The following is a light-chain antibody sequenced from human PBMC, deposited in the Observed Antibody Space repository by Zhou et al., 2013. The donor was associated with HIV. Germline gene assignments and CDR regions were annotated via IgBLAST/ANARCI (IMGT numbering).Light chain of an antibody. J-gene: IGKJ1*01. CDR3: QNYNSAPTWT. CDR1: QGVSNY. Sequence: DIQMTQSPSSLSASVGDRVTITCRASQGVSNYLAWYQHKPGKVPKLLIYGASTLQSGVPSRFGGSGSGTDFTLTISSLQPEDIATYYCQNYNSAPTWTFGQGTE. V-gene: IGKV1-27*01. CDR2: GAS.